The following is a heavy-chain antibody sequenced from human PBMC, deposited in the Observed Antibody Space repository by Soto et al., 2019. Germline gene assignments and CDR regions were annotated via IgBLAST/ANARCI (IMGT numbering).Heavy chain of an antibody. CDR2: IKPDGSEQ. D-gene: IGHD1-20*01. CDR3: ARGNWNYYYGFDV. Sequence: VGSLRLSCAASEFTFDKYYMTWVRQAPGKVPEWVANIKPDGSEQYYVDSVKGRFTISRDNANNSLYLQMNSLRAEDTAVYFCARGNWNYYYGFDVWGQGTTVTVSS. J-gene: IGHJ6*02. V-gene: IGHV3-7*01. CDR1: EFTFDKYY.